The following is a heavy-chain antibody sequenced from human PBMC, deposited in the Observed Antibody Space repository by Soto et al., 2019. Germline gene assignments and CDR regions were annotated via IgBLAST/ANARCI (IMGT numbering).Heavy chain of an antibody. V-gene: IGHV1-58*01. CDR1: GFTFTSSS. D-gene: IGHD1-26*01. CDR2: IVVGSGNT. CDR3: AAEGGGSSSIVGATYHDPGY. J-gene: IGHJ4*01. Sequence: GASVKVSCKASGFTFTSSSVQWVRQARGQRLEWIGWIVVGSGNTNYAQKFQERVTITRDMSTSTAYMELSSLRSEDTAVYYCAAEGGGSSSIVGATYHDPGYWG.